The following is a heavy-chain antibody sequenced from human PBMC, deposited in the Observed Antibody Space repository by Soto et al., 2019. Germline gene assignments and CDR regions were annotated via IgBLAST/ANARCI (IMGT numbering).Heavy chain of an antibody. V-gene: IGHV4-34*01. CDR1: GGSFSGYY. CDR2: INHSGST. CDR3: ARGGPYCSGGSCHTLPTSLDY. J-gene: IGHJ4*02. Sequence: SETLSLTCAVYGGSFSGYYWSWIRQPPGKGLEWIGEINHSGSTNYNPSLKSRVTISVDTSKNQFSLKLSSVTAADTAVYYCARGGPYCSGGSCHTLPTSLDYWGQGTLVTVSS. D-gene: IGHD2-15*01.